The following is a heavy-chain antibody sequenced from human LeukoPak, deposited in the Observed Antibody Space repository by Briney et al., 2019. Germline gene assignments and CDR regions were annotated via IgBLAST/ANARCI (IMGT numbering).Heavy chain of an antibody. CDR1: GFTFINYW. J-gene: IGHJ4*02. Sequence: PGGSLRLSCAASGFTFINYWMSWVRQAPGKGLEWVANIKQDGSAKNYVDSVKGRFTISRDDAKNSLYLQMNSLGAEDTAVYYCARDVLHLLDYWGQGTLVTGSS. V-gene: IGHV3-7*01. CDR2: IKQDGSAK. D-gene: IGHD2/OR15-2a*01. CDR3: ARDVLHLLDY.